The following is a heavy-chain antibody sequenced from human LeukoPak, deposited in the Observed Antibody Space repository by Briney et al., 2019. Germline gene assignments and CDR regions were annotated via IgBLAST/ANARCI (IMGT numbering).Heavy chain of an antibody. J-gene: IGHJ3*02. Sequence: GGSLRLSCAASGFTFSSYWMSWVRQAPGKGLEWVANIKQDGSEKYYVDSVKGRFTISRDNAKNSLYLQMNSLRAEDTAVYYCARARYCGGDCYPDAFDIWGQGTMVTVSS. CDR1: GFTFSSYW. CDR3: ARARYCGGDCYPDAFDI. D-gene: IGHD2-21*02. CDR2: IKQDGSEK. V-gene: IGHV3-7*01.